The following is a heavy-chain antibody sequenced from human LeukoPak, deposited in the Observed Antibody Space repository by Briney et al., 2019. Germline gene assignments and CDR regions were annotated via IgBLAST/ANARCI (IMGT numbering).Heavy chain of an antibody. V-gene: IGHV4-61*01. D-gene: IGHD3-10*01. Sequence: SETLSLTCTVSGGSISSSSYYWGWIRQPPGKGLEWIGYIYYSGSTNYNPSLKSRVTISVDTSKNQFSLKLSSVTAADTAVYYCARDRGSDYYGSGMYGWFDPWGQGTLVTVSS. CDR2: IYYSGST. CDR1: GGSISSSSYY. CDR3: ARDRGSDYYGSGMYGWFDP. J-gene: IGHJ5*02.